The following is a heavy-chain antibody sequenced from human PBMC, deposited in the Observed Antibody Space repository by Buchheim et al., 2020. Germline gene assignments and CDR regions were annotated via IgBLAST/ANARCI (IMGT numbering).Heavy chain of an antibody. CDR3: ARDGYGDYLGGMDV. Sequence: QVQLQESGPGLVKPSETLSLTCTVSGGSISSYYWSWIRQPPGKGLEWIGYIYYSGSTNYNPSLKSRVTISVDTSKNQFSLKLSSVTAADTAVYYCARDGYGDYLGGMDVWGQGTT. D-gene: IGHD4-17*01. V-gene: IGHV4-59*01. CDR1: GGSISSYY. J-gene: IGHJ6*02. CDR2: IYYSGST.